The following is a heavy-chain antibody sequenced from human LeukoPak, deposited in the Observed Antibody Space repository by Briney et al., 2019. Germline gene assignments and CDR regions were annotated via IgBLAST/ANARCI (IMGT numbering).Heavy chain of an antibody. V-gene: IGHV1-2*02. Sequence: ASVTVSSKASGYTFSGTGWYLYWLRQAPGQGLECMRWIYPNNGATAYAQKFQGRVAMTRDTSITTAYMELSRLRPDDTAVYYCARDGPAQMVDFDYWGQGTLVTVSS. D-gene: IGHD3-10*01. CDR2: IYPNNGAT. J-gene: IGHJ4*02. CDR1: GYTFSGTGWY. CDR3: ARDGPAQMVDFDY.